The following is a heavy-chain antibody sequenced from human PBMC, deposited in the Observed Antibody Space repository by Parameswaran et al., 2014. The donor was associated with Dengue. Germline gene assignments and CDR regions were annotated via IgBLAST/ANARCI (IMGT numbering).Heavy chain of an antibody. CDR3: ASGESGSYSIYYYYGMDV. Sequence: WVRQAPGQGLEWMGWISAYNGNTNYAQKLQGRVTMTTDTSTSTAYMELRSLRSDDTAVYYCASGESGSYSIYYYYGMDVWGQGTTVTVSS. J-gene: IGHJ6*02. V-gene: IGHV1-18*01. CDR2: ISAYNGNT. D-gene: IGHD1-26*01.